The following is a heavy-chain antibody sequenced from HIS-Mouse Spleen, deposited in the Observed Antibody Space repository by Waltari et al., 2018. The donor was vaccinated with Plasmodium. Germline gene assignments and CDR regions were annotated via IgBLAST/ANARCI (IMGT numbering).Heavy chain of an antibody. Sequence: QVQLVQSGAEVKKPGASVKVSCKASGYTFTGYYMHWVRQAPGQGLEWMGWSNPNSGGTNKEQKFQGRVTMARDTSVSTAYMELSRLRSDDTAGYYCARVLGYKAAAGTFVEYFQHWGQGTLVTVSS. CDR2: SNPNSGGT. CDR3: ARVLGYKAAAGTFVEYFQH. D-gene: IGHD6-13*01. J-gene: IGHJ1*01. V-gene: IGHV1-2*02. CDR1: GYTFTGYY.